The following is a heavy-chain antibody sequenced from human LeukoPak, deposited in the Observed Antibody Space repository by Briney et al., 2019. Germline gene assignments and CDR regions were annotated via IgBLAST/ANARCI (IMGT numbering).Heavy chain of an antibody. J-gene: IGHJ3*02. V-gene: IGHV3-33*06. D-gene: IGHD3-16*01. Sequence: GGSLRLSCAASGFTFSSYGMHWVREAPGKGLEWVAVIWYDGSNKYYAESVKGRFSISRDNSKNTLHLQMNSLRAEDTAVYYGAKQGGDNAFDIWGQGAMVTVSS. CDR3: AKQGGDNAFDI. CDR1: GFTFSSYG. CDR2: IWYDGSNK.